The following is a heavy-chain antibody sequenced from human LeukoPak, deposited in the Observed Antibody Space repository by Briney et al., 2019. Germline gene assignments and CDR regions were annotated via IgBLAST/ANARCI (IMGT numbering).Heavy chain of an antibody. V-gene: IGHV3-21*01. D-gene: IGHD3-10*01. CDR2: ISSSSSYI. CDR1: GFTFSSYS. Sequence: GGSLRLSCAASGFTFSSYSMNWVRQAPGKGLEWVSSISSSSSYIYYADSVKGRFTIPRDNAKNSLYLQMNSLRAEDTAVYYCARGTRYYGSGSYPVWGKGTTVTISS. CDR3: ARGTRYYGSGSYPV. J-gene: IGHJ6*04.